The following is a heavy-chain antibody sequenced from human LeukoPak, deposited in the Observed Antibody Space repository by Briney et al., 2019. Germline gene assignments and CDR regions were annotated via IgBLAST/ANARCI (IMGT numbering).Heavy chain of an antibody. CDR3: ARHYYAVDV. CDR1: GGSISSSSYY. J-gene: IGHJ6*02. V-gene: IGHV4-61*05. Sequence: SETLSLTCTVSGGSISSSSYYWGWIRQPPGKGLEWIGYIYYSGSTNYNPSLKSRVTISVDTSKNQFSLKLSSVTAADTAAYYCARHYYAVDVWGQGTTVTVSS. D-gene: IGHD3-10*01. CDR2: IYYSGST.